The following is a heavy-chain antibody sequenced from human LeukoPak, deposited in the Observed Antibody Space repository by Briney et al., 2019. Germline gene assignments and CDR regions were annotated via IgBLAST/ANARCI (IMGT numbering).Heavy chain of an antibody. J-gene: IGHJ4*02. CDR1: GGSISSYY. V-gene: IGHV4-59*01. CDR2: IYYSGSI. D-gene: IGHD6-19*01. Sequence: PSETLSLTCTVSGGSISSYYWSWIRQPPGKGLEWIGYIYYSGSINYNPSLKSRVTISVDTSKNQFSLKLSSVTAADTAVYYCAREGSSGFDYWGQGTLVTVSS. CDR3: AREGSSGFDY.